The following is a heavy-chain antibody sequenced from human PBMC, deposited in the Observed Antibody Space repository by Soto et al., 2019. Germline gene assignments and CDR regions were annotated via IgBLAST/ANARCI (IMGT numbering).Heavy chain of an antibody. CDR1: GFSLTTSGVG. CDR3: AHRVLRAVFGLVTTTAIYFDF. CDR2: LYWDDDK. J-gene: IGHJ4*02. D-gene: IGHD3-3*01. Sequence: QITLNESGPTVVKPTEPLTLTCTFSGFSLTTSGVGVGWVRQSPGKAPEWLAFLYWDDDKRYSTSLKSRLTITKDTSKNQVVLTMANVDPADTATYYCAHRVLRAVFGLVTTTAIYFDFWGQGTPVVVSS. V-gene: IGHV2-5*02.